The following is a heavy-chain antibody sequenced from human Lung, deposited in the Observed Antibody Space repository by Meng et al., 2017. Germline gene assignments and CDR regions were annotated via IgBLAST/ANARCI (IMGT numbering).Heavy chain of an antibody. CDR3: ASDYYDSSGYYQSLDY. CDR1: GFTFSSYA. CDR2: ISGSGGST. D-gene: IGHD3-22*01. V-gene: IGHV3-23*01. J-gene: IGHJ4*02. Sequence: GESLKISCAASGFTFSSYAMSWVRQAPGKGLEWVSAISGSGGSTYYADSVKGRFTISRDNSKNTLYLQMNSLRAEDTAVYYCASDYYDSSGYYQSLDYWGQGTLVTCAS.